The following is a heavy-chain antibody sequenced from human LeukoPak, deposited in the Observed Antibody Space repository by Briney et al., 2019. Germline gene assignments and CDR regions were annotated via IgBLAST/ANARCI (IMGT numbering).Heavy chain of an antibody. Sequence: PSETLSLTCTVSGGSVSSNYWSWIRQPRGRALEWIGHILYSGSTNYHPSLKSRVNISADTSKNQVSLKLSSVTAADTAIYYCARARGDYGWIDYWGQGTLVTVSS. V-gene: IGHV4-59*02. CDR3: ARARGDYGWIDY. CDR1: GGSVSSNY. D-gene: IGHD4-17*01. J-gene: IGHJ4*02. CDR2: ILYSGST.